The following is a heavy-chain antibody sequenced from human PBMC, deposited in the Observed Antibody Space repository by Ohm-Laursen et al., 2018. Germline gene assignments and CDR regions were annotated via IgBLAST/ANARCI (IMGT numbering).Heavy chain of an antibody. CDR3: AGSVRDSHEAPDL. D-gene: IGHD2-21*02. J-gene: IGHJ2*01. V-gene: IGHV3-33*01. Sequence: SSLRLSCAASGFSFSTYGLHWVRQAPGKGLEWVTVIWYDGTYKYYADSVKGRFTISRDNSKNTVYLQMNSLRTDDTALYYCAGSVRDSHEAPDLWGRGTLVTVSS. CDR2: IWYDGTYK. CDR1: GFSFSTYG.